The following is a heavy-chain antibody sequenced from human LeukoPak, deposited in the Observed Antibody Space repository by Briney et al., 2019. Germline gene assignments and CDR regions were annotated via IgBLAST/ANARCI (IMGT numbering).Heavy chain of an antibody. CDR2: ISSSSSYI. V-gene: IGHV3-21*01. D-gene: IGHD5-12*01. Sequence: GGSLRLSCAASGFTFSSYSMNWVRQAPGKGLEWVSSISSSSSYIYYADSVKGRFTISRDNAKNSLYLQMNSLRAEDTAVYYCARCTSGYSGYDLVSDFDYWGQGTLVTVSS. J-gene: IGHJ4*02. CDR3: ARCTSGYSGYDLVSDFDY. CDR1: GFTFSSYS.